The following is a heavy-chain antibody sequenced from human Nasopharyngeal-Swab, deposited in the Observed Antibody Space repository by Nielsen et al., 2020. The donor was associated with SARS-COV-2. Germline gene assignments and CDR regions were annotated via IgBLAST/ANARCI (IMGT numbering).Heavy chain of an antibody. CDR1: GFTFSNAW. CDR2: IKSKTDGGTT. D-gene: IGHD6-19*01. J-gene: IGHJ6*02. CDR3: TTDLLGAGAYYYYGMDV. V-gene: IGHV3-15*01. Sequence: GESLKISCAASGFTFSNAWMSWVRQAPGKGLERVGRIKSKTDGGTTDYAAPVKGRFTISRDDSKNTLYLQMNSLKTEDTAVYYCTTDLLGAGAYYYYGMDVWGQGTTVTVSS.